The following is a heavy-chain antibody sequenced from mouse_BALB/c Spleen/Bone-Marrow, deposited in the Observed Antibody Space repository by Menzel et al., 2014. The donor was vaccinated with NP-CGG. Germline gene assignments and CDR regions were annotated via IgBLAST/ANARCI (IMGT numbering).Heavy chain of an antibody. CDR2: IDPANGNT. V-gene: IGHV14-3*02. J-gene: IGHJ3*01. CDR3: DRLEMFAY. CDR1: GFNIKDTY. Sequence: VQLQQSGAELVKPGASVKLSCTASGFNIKDTYMHWVKQRPEQGLEWIGRIDPANGNTKYDPKFQGKATITADTSSNTAYLQLSSLTCEETAVYYGDRLEMFAYWGQGTLVTVSA.